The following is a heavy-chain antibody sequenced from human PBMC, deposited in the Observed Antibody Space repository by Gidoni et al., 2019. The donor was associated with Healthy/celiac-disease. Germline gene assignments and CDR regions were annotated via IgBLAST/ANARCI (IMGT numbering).Heavy chain of an antibody. CDR3: ARDPAPVGAPGLPLMYYFDY. J-gene: IGHJ4*02. V-gene: IGHV1-69*01. CDR1: GGTFSSYA. Sequence: QVQLVQSGAEVKKPGSSVKVSCKASGGTFSSYAISWVRRAPGQGLEWMGGIIPIFGTATYAQKFQGRVTITADESTSTAYMELSSLRSEDTAVYYCARDPAPVGAPGLPLMYYFDYWGQGTLVTVSS. D-gene: IGHD1-26*01. CDR2: IIPIFGTA.